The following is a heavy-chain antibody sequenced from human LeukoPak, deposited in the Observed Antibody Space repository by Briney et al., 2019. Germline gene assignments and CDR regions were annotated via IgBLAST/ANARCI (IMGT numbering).Heavy chain of an antibody. J-gene: IGHJ5*02. Sequence: ASVKVSCKASGYTFTSYDINWVRQATGQGLEWMGWMNPNSGNTGYAQKFQGRVTVTEDTSTDTAYMELSSLRSEDTAVYYCATGNWNDPPVGWFDPWGQGTLVTVSS. CDR3: ATGNWNDPPVGWFDP. CDR1: GYTFTSYD. V-gene: IGHV1-8*02. D-gene: IGHD1-1*01. CDR2: MNPNSGNT.